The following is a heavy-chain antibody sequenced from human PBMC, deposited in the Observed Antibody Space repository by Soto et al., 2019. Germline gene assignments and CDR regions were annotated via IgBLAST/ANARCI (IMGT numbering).Heavy chain of an antibody. CDR1: GFSFRNYA. CDR2: LTGSSSNI. Sequence: EVQLLESGGGLVQPGGSLRLSCAASGFSFRNYAMSWVRQAPGKGLEWISTLTGSSSNIYYADSVKGRIAISTANSRNTLYLQMNSLTAEATAVDYCAKGRAPSGLLTHDYWGQGTLVTVSS. V-gene: IGHV3-23*01. CDR3: AKGRAPSGLLTHDY. D-gene: IGHD7-27*01. J-gene: IGHJ4*02.